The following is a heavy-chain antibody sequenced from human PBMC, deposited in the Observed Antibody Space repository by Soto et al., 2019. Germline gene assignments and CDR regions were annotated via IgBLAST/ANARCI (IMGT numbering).Heavy chain of an antibody. CDR1: GGSISSSSYY. V-gene: IGHV4-39*01. CDR3: ARHARYCSGGSCPFDY. CDR2: IYYSGST. D-gene: IGHD2-15*01. J-gene: IGHJ4*02. Sequence: SETLSLTRTVSGGSISSSSYYWGWIRQPPGKGLEWIGSIYYSGSTYYNPSLKSRVTISVDTSKNQFSLKLSSVTAADTAVYYCARHARYCSGGSCPFDYWGQGTLVTVSS.